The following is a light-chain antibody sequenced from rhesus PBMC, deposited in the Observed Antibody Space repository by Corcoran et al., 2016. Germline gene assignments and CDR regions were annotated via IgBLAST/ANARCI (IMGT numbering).Light chain of an antibody. J-gene: IGKJ2*01. V-gene: IGKV1-94*01. CDR1: QGINKE. CDR3: LQDYTTPYS. Sequence: DIQITQSPSSLSASVGDRVTVTYRASQGINKELSWYHQNPGKAPTLLIYAASMLQTGVSSRFSGSGSGTDFTLTISSLQPEDVATYYCLQDYTTPYSFGQGTKVEIK. CDR2: AAS.